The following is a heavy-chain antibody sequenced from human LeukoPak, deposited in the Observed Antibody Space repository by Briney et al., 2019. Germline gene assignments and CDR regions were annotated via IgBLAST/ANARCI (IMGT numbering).Heavy chain of an antibody. CDR3: VRDRGTYRPIDY. V-gene: IGHV3-21*04. CDR1: GFTFSSYS. D-gene: IGHD1-26*01. CDR2: IGSSSSYI. Sequence: RTGGSLRLSCAASGFTFSSYSMNWVRQAPGKGLEWVSSIGSSSSYIYYADSVKGRFTISRDNAQNSLYLQMNSLRAEDTAIYYCVRDRGTYRPIDYWGQGTLVTVSS. J-gene: IGHJ4*02.